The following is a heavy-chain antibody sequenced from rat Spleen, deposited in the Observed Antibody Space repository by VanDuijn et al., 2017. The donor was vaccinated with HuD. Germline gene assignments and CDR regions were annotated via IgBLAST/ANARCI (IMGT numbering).Heavy chain of an antibody. V-gene: IGHV5-25*01. CDR1: GFTFSNYD. Sequence: EVQLVESGGGLVQPGRSLKLSCAASGFTFSNYDMAWVRQAPTQGLEWVASIRTSGGTTYYRDSVKGRFTVSRDNAKSTLYLQMDSLRSEDTATYYCARPTNYFDYWGQGVMVTVSS. J-gene: IGHJ2*01. CDR2: IRTSGGTT. CDR3: ARPTNYFDY.